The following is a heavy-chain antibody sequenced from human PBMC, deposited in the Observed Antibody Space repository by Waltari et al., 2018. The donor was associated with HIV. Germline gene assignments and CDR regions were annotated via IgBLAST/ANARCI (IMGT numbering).Heavy chain of an antibody. D-gene: IGHD6-13*01. CDR2: ISSSGTFT. CDR3: ARDSRDNSWSLNFFDP. CDR1: GFTFNSYS. Sequence: EVQLVESGGGPVKPGGSLRLSCRASGFTFNSYSLNWVRQAPGKGLEWISSISSSGTFTHYAYSVKGRFTISRDNANKSVYLQMNSLRAEDTAVYYCARDSRDNSWSLNFFDPWGQGTLVTVSS. V-gene: IGHV3-21*01. J-gene: IGHJ5*02.